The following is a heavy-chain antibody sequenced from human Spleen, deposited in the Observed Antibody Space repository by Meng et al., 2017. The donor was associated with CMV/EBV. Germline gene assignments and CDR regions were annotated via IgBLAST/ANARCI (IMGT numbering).Heavy chain of an antibody. J-gene: IGHJ4*02. CDR2: IYSGGST. CDR3: AREIRGVGPAAPYYFDY. V-gene: IGHV3-53*01. CDR1: GFTFSSYG. Sequence: GGSLRLSCAASGFTFSSYGMHWVRQAPGKGLEWVSVIYSGGSTYYADSVKGRFTISRDNSKNTLYLQMNSLRAEDTAVYYCAREIRGVGPAAPYYFDYWGQGTLVTVSS. D-gene: IGHD2-2*01.